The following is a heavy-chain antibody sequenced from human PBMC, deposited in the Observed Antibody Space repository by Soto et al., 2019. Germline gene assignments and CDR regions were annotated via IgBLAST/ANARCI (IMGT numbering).Heavy chain of an antibody. D-gene: IGHD3-16*02. V-gene: IGHV6-1*01. CDR3: ARATWGSYRYLSSYYFDY. J-gene: IGHJ4*02. CDR2: TYYRSKWYN. CDR1: GDSVSSNSAA. Sequence: SQTLSLTCAISGDSVSSNSAAWNWIRQSPSRGLEWLGRTYYRSKWYNDYAVSVKSRITINPDTSKNQFSLQLNSVTPEDTAVYYCARATWGSYRYLSSYYFDYWGQGTLVTVSS.